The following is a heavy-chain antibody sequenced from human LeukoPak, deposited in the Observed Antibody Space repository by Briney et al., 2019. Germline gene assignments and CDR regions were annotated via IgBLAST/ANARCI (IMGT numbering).Heavy chain of an antibody. CDR2: LHADGNEK. Sequence: GGSLRLSCAAYGFSLSGYWMSWVRQAPGKGLERVARLHADGNEKYFVHSVKGRFTVSIDNAKNSLYLQMSSLRVEDAAVYYCARGGYSFDYLGQGTLVTVSS. CDR1: GFSLSGYW. V-gene: IGHV3-7*01. J-gene: IGHJ4*02. D-gene: IGHD5-12*01. CDR3: ARGGYSFDY.